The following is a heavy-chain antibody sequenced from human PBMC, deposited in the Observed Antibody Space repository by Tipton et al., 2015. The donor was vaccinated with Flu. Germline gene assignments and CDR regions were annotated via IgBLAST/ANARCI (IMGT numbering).Heavy chain of an antibody. CDR2: TYFQSKWYN. D-gene: IGHD1-14*01. CDR1: GDSVSRNSIA. Sequence: QLVQSGAEVKPSQTLSLTCAISGDSVSRNSIAWNWIRQSPSRGLEWLGRTYFQSKWYNDYAVSVKSRITINPDTSKNQFSLQLTSGTPEDTAVYYCARGARTALDYWGQGTLVTVSS. V-gene: IGHV6-1*01. CDR3: ARGARTALDY. J-gene: IGHJ4*02.